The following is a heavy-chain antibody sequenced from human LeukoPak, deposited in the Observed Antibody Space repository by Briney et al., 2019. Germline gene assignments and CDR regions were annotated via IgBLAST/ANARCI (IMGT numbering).Heavy chain of an antibody. CDR2: LTASGTDINT. CDR3: AKRAVTFDY. CDR1: GFTFSS. V-gene: IGHV3-23*01. J-gene: IGHJ4*02. Sequence: GGSLRLSCAASGFTFSSMSWVRQAPGKGLEWVSALTASGTDINTYYADSVKGRFTISRDSSKNTLYLQMNSLRTEDTAIYYCAKRAVTFDYWGQGTLVTASS. D-gene: IGHD4-17*01.